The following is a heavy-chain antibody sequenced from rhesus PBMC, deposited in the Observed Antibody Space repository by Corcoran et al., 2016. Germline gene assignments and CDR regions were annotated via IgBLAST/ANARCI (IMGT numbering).Heavy chain of an antibody. V-gene: IGHV4-127*01. J-gene: IGHJ4*01. D-gene: IGHD2-39*02. CDR2: IYGGSGST. Sequence: QVQLQESGPGLVKPSETLSLTCLVSGYSISRGYGWGWLRQPPGKGRAGSGQIYGGSGSTYYNPSLKSRVTVSKDTSKNQFSLNLSSVTAADTAVYYCARHSPGYCSGGVCYTTGIDYWGQGVLVTVSS. CDR3: ARHSPGYCSGGVCYTTGIDY. CDR1: GYSISRGYG.